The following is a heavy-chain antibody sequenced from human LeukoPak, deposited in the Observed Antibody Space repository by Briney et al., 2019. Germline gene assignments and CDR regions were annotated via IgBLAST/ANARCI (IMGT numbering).Heavy chain of an antibody. CDR2: IYSSGST. V-gene: IGHV4-4*07. J-gene: IGHJ2*01. D-gene: IGHD6-13*01. CDR1: GGSISPYY. CDR3: ASSITAADWFFHL. Sequence: SETLSLTCTVSGGSISPYYWSWLRQPAGKGLEWLGRIYSSGSTHYNPSLKSRVTMSVDTSKNQFSLKLNSVTAADTAVYYCASSITAADWFFHLWGRGTLVTVSS.